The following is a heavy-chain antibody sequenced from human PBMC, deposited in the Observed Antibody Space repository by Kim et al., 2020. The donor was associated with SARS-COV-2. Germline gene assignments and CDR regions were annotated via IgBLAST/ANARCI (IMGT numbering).Heavy chain of an antibody. CDR3: ARNMQDYGDWYYYGMDV. CDR1: GYTFSSNA. D-gene: IGHD4-17*01. J-gene: IGHJ6*02. V-gene: IGHV7-4-1*02. Sequence: ASVKVSCKAPGYTFSSNAINWVRQAPGQGLEWMGWINTNTGNPTYAQGFTGRFVFSLGTSVSTAYLQISSLKAEDTAVYYCARNMQDYGDWYYYGMDVWGRGTTVTVSS. CDR2: INTNTGNP.